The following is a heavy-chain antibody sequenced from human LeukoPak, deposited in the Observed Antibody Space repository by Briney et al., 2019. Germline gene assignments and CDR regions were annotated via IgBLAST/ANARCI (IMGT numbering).Heavy chain of an antibody. Sequence: PGGSLRLSCADSGFTFSSHWMSWVRQAPGKGLEWVGNIKQDGNEIYYLDSVKGRFTISRDNAKNSLYLQMNSLRVEDTAIYYCATIEAVRFHYWGQGTLVTVSS. CDR3: ATIEAVRFHY. V-gene: IGHV3-7*01. CDR2: IKQDGNEI. CDR1: GFTFSSHW. D-gene: IGHD5-24*01. J-gene: IGHJ4*02.